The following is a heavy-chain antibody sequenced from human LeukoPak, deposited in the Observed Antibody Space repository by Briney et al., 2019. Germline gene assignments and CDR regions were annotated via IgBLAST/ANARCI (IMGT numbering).Heavy chain of an antibody. D-gene: IGHD3-22*01. CDR3: AREALYYDSSGYYYYFDY. Sequence: SQTLSLTCAVSGGSISSGGYSWSWIRQPPGKGLEWIGCIYHSGSTYYNPSLKSRVTISVDRSKNQFSLKLSSVTAADTAVYYCAREALYYDSSGYYYYFDYWGQGTLVTVSS. CDR1: GGSISSGGYS. CDR2: IYHSGST. J-gene: IGHJ4*02. V-gene: IGHV4-30-2*01.